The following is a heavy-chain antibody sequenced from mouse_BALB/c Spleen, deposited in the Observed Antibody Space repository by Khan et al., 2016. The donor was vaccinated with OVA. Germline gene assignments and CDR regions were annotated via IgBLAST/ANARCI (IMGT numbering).Heavy chain of an antibody. CDR1: GYTFTRYW. D-gene: IGHD2-1*01. CDR2: IYPGDGDT. CDR3: ASHYGSYFDY. V-gene: IGHV1-87*01. Sequence: VQLQESGAELARPGASVKLSCKASGYTFTRYWIQWVKERPGQGLEWIGAIYPGDGDTRYTQKFKGKATMTADKSSSTAYMQLSSLASEDSAVYYGASHYGSYFDYWGQGTTLTVSS. J-gene: IGHJ2*01.